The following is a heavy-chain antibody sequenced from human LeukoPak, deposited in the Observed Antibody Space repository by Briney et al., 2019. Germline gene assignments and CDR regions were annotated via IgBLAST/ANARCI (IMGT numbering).Heavy chain of an antibody. V-gene: IGHV4-59*01. D-gene: IGHD3-9*01. CDR3: ARGDRVGGYFDWLIGHDAFDI. Sequence: PSETLSLTCTVSGGSISSYYWSWIRQPPGKGLEWIGYIYYSGSTNYNPSLKSRVTISVDTSKNQFSLKLSSVTAADTAVYYCARGDRVGGYFDWLIGHDAFDIWGQGTMVTVSS. CDR1: GGSISSYY. CDR2: IYYSGST. J-gene: IGHJ3*02.